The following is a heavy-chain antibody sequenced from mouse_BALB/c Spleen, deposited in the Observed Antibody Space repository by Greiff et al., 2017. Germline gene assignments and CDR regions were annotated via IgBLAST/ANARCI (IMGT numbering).Heavy chain of an antibody. CDR1: GYTFTSYT. CDR2: INPSSGYT. J-gene: IGHJ2*01. CDR3: AKDYRNYFDY. Sequence: QVQLQQSAAELARPGASVKMSCKASGYTFTSYTMHWVKQRPGQGLEWIGYINPSSGYTEYNQKFKDKTTLTADKSSSTAYMQLSSLTSEDSAVYYCAKDYRNYFDYWGQGTTLTVSS. V-gene: IGHV1-4*02. D-gene: IGHD2-12*01.